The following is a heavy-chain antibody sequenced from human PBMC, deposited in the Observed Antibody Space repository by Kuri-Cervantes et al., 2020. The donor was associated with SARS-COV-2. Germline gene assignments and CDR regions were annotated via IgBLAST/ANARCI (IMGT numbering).Heavy chain of an antibody. D-gene: IGHD6-13*01. V-gene: IGHV1-18*04. CDR2: ISAYNGNT. CDR1: GYTFTGYY. Sequence: ASVKVSCKASGYTFTGYYKHWVRQAPGQGLEWMGWISAYNGNTNYAQKLQGRVTMTTDTSTSTAYMELRSLRSDDTAVYYCAREGYEAANFDYWGQGTLVTVSS. CDR3: AREGYEAANFDY. J-gene: IGHJ4*02.